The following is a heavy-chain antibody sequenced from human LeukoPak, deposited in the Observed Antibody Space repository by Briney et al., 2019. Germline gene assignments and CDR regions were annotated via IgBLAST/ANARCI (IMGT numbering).Heavy chain of an antibody. J-gene: IGHJ4*02. CDR1: GFRFSDSW. Sequence: GGSLRLSCAASGFRFSDSWMTWVRQTPGKELQWVASIHEDAGEKQYVESVLGRFTISRDNAKSTLYLQMNSLRAEDTAVYYCASSTQISKYADYWGQGALVTVSS. D-gene: IGHD2-2*01. CDR2: IHEDAGEK. CDR3: ASSTQISKYADY. V-gene: IGHV3-7*02.